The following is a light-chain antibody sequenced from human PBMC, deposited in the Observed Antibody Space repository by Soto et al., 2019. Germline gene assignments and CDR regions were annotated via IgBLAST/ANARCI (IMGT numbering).Light chain of an antibody. Sequence: IVMTQSPSTLSVSPEERAPLSCRASQRISSDLAWYQQKPGQAPRLLIYGASTRATGIPARFSGSGSGTDFTLTISSLQSEDFALYYCQQFNDWPWTFGQGTKVDI. CDR1: QRISSD. J-gene: IGKJ1*01. CDR3: QQFNDWPWT. CDR2: GAS. V-gene: IGKV3-15*01.